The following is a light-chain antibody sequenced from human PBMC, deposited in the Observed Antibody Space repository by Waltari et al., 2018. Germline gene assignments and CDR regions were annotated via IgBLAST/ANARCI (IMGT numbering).Light chain of an antibody. CDR3: QQYYSPPFT. J-gene: IGKJ3*01. V-gene: IGKV4-1*01. Sequence: DIVMTQSPDSLAVSLGERATINCKSSQSVLYSSNNMNYVAWYQQKPGQPPKLLIYWASTRKSGVPDRFSGSVAGTDFTLTISSLQAEDVEVYYCQQYYSPPFTFGPGTKVDIK. CDR1: QSVLYSSNNMNY. CDR2: WAS.